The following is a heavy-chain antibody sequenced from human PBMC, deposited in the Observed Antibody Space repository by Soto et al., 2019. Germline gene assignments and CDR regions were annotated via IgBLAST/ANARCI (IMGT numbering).Heavy chain of an antibody. CDR3: ARDLRFGDKHTG. CDR1: GGSISSGDYY. Sequence: SETLSLTCTVSGGSISSGDYYWSWIRQPPGKGLEWIGYIYYSGSTYYNPSLKSRVTISVDTSKNQFSLKLSSVTAADTAVYYCARDLRFGDKHTGWGQGTLVTVSS. D-gene: IGHD3-10*01. V-gene: IGHV4-30-4*01. CDR2: IYYSGST. J-gene: IGHJ4*02.